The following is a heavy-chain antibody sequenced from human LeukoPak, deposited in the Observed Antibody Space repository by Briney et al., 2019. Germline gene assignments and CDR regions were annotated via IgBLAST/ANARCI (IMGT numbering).Heavy chain of an antibody. CDR2: ISIDGSRQ. D-gene: IGHD6-6*01. Sequence: GGSLRLSCADSGFSFSDYAMHWVRQAPGKGLEWVAVISIDGSRQHYADSVQGRFTISRDHSRNSLYLQMNSLRVEDTAVYYCARGGAARPDFWGQGTLVTVSS. J-gene: IGHJ4*02. CDR1: GFSFSDYA. CDR3: ARGGAARPDF. V-gene: IGHV3-30*04.